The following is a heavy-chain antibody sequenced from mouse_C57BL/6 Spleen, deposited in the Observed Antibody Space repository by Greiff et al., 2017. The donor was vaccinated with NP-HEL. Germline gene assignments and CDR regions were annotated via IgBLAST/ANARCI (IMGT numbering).Heavy chain of an antibody. CDR3: ASPYYYGSSPYWYFDV. V-gene: IGHV2-2*01. CDR2: IWSGGST. D-gene: IGHD1-1*01. CDR1: GFSLTSYG. Sequence: VQLVESGPGLVQPSQSLSITCTVSGFSLTSYGVHWVRQSPGKGLEWLGVIWSGGSTDYNAAFISRLSISKDNSKSQVFFKMNSLQADDTAIYYCASPYYYGSSPYWYFDVWGTGTTVTVSS. J-gene: IGHJ1*03.